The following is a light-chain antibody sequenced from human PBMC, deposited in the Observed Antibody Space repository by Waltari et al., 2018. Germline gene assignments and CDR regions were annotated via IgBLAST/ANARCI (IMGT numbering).Light chain of an antibody. CDR1: NSNIGGNS. Sequence: QSVLTQPPSVSGTPGPRVTISCSGSNSNIGGNSVNWYQQLPGTAPKLLIYNANQGPSGVPDRFSASKSGTSASLAITGLQSEDEADYYCAVWDDSLGGVFGGGTKLTVL. V-gene: IGLV1-44*01. CDR2: NAN. CDR3: AVWDDSLGGV. J-gene: IGLJ3*02.